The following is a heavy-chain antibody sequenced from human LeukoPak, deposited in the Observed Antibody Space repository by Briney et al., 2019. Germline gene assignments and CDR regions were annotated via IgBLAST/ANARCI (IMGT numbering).Heavy chain of an antibody. Sequence: SETLSLTCTVSGGSISSSSYYWGWIRQPPGKGLEWIGSIYYSGSTYYNPSLKSRVTISIDTSKNQFSLGLNSVIAADTAVYYCARTAEARMFDPWGQGTLVTVSS. CDR3: ARTAEARMFDP. V-gene: IGHV4-39*01. CDR1: GGSISSSSYY. CDR2: IYYSGST. J-gene: IGHJ5*02.